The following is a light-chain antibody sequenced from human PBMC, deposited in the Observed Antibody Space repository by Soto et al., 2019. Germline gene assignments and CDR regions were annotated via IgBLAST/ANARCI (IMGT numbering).Light chain of an antibody. V-gene: IGKV1-6*02. Sequence: AIQMTQSPSSLSASVGDRVTITCRASQGIGTELGWYQLKPGKAPKLLVYGASTLQSGVLPRFSGSGSGTDFTLTISSLQPDDFATYYCLQDFSYPRTFGKGTKVEIK. CDR3: LQDFSYPRT. CDR1: QGIGTE. J-gene: IGKJ1*01. CDR2: GAS.